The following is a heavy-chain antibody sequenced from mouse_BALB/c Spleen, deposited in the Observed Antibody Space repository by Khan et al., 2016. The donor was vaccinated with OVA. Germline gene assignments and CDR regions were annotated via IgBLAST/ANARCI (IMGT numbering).Heavy chain of an antibody. CDR2: INPSSGYT. V-gene: IGHV1-4*01. CDR1: GYTFTSYT. CDR3: ARTHER. J-gene: IGHJ2*01. Sequence: QVRLQQSGTELARPGASVKMSCKASGYTFTSYTMHWVNQRPGQGLEWIGYINPSSGYTKYNQKFKDKATLTADKSSSTAYMQLSSLTSEDSAVYYCARTHERWGQGTTLTVSS.